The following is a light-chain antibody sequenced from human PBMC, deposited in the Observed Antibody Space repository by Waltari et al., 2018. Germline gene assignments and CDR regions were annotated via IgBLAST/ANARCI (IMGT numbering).Light chain of an antibody. CDR2: KDS. CDR1: ALPKQY. V-gene: IGLV3-25*03. CDR3: QSADSSGTYVV. J-gene: IGLJ2*01. Sequence: SHELTQPPSVSVSPGRTARITCSGDALPKQYASWYQQKPGQAPVLVIYKDSERPSGIPERFSGSSSGTTVTLTISGVQAEDEADYYCQSADSSGTYVVFGGGTKLTVL.